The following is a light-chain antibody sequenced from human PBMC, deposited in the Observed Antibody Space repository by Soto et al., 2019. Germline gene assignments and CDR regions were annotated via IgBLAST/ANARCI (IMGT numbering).Light chain of an antibody. J-gene: IGLJ1*01. V-gene: IGLV2-14*01. Sequence: QSALTQPASVSGSPGQSITISCTGTNSDVGGYIYVSWYQQHPGKAPKLMIYEVSNRPSGVSNRFSGSKSGNTASLTISGLQAEDEADYYCSSYISSRPGCVFGSGTKLTVL. CDR1: NSDVGGYIY. CDR2: EVS. CDR3: SSYISSRPGCV.